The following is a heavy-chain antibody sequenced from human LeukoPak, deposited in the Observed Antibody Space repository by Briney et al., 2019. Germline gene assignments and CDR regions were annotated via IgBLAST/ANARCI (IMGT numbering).Heavy chain of an antibody. D-gene: IGHD1-26*01. CDR2: IYSSGST. CDR1: GGSISSYY. J-gene: IGHJ6*03. Sequence: SETLSLTCTVSGGSISSYYWSWIRQPAGKGLEWIGRIYSSGSTNYNPSLKSRVTISVDKSKNQFSLKLSSVTAADTAVYYCARGLRESGLQGGYSYYYMDVWGKGTTVTVSS. CDR3: ARGLRESGLQGGYSYYYMDV. V-gene: IGHV4-4*07.